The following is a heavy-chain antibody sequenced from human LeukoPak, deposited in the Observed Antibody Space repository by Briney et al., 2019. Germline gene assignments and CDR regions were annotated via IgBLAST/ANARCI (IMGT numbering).Heavy chain of an antibody. CDR1: GFTFSSYA. CDR2: ISSSSRTI. Sequence: GGSLRLSCAASGFTFSSYAMHWVRQAPGKGLEWVSYISSSSRTIYYADSVKGRFTISRDNAKNSLYLQMNSLRAEDTAIYYCARQSGTMVTTRFDYWGQGTLVTVSS. V-gene: IGHV3-48*01. D-gene: IGHD4-17*01. CDR3: ARQSGTMVTTRFDY. J-gene: IGHJ4*02.